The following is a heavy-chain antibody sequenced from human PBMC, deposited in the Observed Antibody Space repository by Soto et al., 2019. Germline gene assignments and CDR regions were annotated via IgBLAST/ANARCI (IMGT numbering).Heavy chain of an antibody. CDR3: ARVYSSSWYPPPDAFDI. D-gene: IGHD6-13*01. CDR2: IYYSGST. CDR1: GGSISSYY. Sequence: SETLSLTCTVSGGSISSYYWSWIRQPPGKGLEWIGYIYYSGSTNYNPSLKSRVTISVDTSKNQFSLKLSSVTAADTAVYYCARVYSSSWYPPPDAFDIWGQGTMVTVSS. J-gene: IGHJ3*02. V-gene: IGHV4-59*01.